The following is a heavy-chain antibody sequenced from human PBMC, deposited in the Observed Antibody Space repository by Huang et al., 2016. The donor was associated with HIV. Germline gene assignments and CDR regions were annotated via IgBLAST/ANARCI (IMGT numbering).Heavy chain of an antibody. V-gene: IGHV4-59*02. D-gene: IGHD6-19*01. CDR3: VRDQGRLAVGGIDNWFDP. J-gene: IGHJ5*02. CDR2: VYDRGTT. CDR1: GDSVSRHY. Sequence: QVRLQESGPGLVKPSETLSLSCTVSGDSVSRHYWGWIRHPPGKGLEWIGTVYDRGTTKYNPRIKSRITISVDTSKNGFSLNITSVSAADTAMYFCVRDQGRLAVGGIDNWFDPWGQGALVTVSS.